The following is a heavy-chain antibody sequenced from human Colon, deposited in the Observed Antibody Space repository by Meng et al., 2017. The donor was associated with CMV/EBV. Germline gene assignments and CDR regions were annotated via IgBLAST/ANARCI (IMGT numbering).Heavy chain of an antibody. CDR1: GFTFSSYG. Sequence: GESLKISCAASGFTFSSYGMHWVRQAPGKGLEWVAFIRYDGSNKYYADSVKGRFTISRDNSKNTLYLQMNSLRAEDTAVYYCAKQGSSSSGRGYYYYGMDVWGQGTTVTVSS. J-gene: IGHJ6*02. D-gene: IGHD6-6*01. CDR3: AKQGSSSSGRGYYYYGMDV. V-gene: IGHV3-30*02. CDR2: IRYDGSNK.